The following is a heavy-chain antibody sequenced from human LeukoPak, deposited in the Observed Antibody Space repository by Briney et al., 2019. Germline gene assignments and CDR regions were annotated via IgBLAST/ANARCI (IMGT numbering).Heavy chain of an antibody. D-gene: IGHD2/OR15-2a*01. CDR1: GNYW. Sequence: GGSLRLSCAASGNYWMHWVRQAPGKGLVWVSHINSDGSWTSYADAVKGRFTISKDNAKNTVYLQMNSLRAEDTAVYYCVSFYETYWGRGTLVTVSS. V-gene: IGHV3-74*01. CDR2: INSDGSWT. J-gene: IGHJ4*02. CDR3: VSFYETY.